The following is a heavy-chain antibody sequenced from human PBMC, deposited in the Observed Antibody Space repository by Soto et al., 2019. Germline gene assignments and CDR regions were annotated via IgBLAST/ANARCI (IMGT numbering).Heavy chain of an antibody. CDR2: IYTSGST. V-gene: IGHV4-4*07. CDR3: ARGEPIAARRVGVYYYYGMDV. Sequence: KPSETLSLTCTVSGGSISSYYWSWIRQPAGKGLEWIGRIYTSGSTNYNPSLKSRVTMSVDTSKNQFSLKLSSVTAADTAVYYCARGEPIAARRVGVYYYYGMDVWGQGTTVTVSS. J-gene: IGHJ6*02. D-gene: IGHD6-6*01. CDR1: GGSISSYY.